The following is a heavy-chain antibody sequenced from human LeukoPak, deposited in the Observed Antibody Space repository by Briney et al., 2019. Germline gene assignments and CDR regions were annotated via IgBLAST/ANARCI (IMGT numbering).Heavy chain of an antibody. V-gene: IGHV3-74*01. D-gene: IGHD6-19*01. Sequence: GGSLRPSCAASGFTFSSYWMHWVRQAPGKGLMWVSRINNYGNSTSYADSVKGRFTISRDNAKNTLYLQMHSLRAEDTAVYYCARAIAVAGTGGYYWGQGALVTVSS. CDR1: GFTFSSYW. CDR3: ARAIAVAGTGGYY. J-gene: IGHJ4*02. CDR2: INNYGNST.